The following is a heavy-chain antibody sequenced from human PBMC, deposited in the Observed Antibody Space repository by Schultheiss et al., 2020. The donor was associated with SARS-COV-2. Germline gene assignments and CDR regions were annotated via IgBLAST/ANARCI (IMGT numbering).Heavy chain of an antibody. V-gene: IGHV3-48*04. J-gene: IGHJ6*02. CDR1: GFTFSSYS. Sequence: GGSLRLSCAASGFTFSSYSMNWVRQAPGKGLEWVSYISSSGSTIYYADSVKGRFTISRDNAKNSLYLQMNSLRAEDTAVYYCARGRTTMIVVVITHYGMDVWGQGTTVTVSS. D-gene: IGHD3-22*01. CDR3: ARGRTTMIVVVITHYGMDV. CDR2: ISSSGSTI.